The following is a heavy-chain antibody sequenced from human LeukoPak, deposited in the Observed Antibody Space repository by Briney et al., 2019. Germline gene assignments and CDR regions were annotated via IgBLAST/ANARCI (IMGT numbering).Heavy chain of an antibody. Sequence: PGRSLRLSCAASGFTFDDYAMHWVRQAPGKGLEWVSGISWNSGSIGYADSVKGRFTISRDNAKNSLYLRMNSLRAEDMALYYCAKAPYMGSAFDIWGQGTMVTVSS. V-gene: IGHV3-9*03. CDR2: ISWNSGSI. J-gene: IGHJ3*02. CDR3: AKAPYMGSAFDI. CDR1: GFTFDDYA. D-gene: IGHD1-26*01.